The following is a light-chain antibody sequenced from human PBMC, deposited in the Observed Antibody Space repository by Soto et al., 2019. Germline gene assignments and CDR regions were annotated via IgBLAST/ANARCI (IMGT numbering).Light chain of an antibody. CDR1: QSLIHSDGNTY. V-gene: IGKV2-30*02. CDR3: LQGTHWPWT. J-gene: IGKJ1*01. CDR2: EVS. Sequence: DVGMTQSPLFLPVTLGQPAYISCRSSQSLIHSDGNTYLSWCQQRPGQSPRRLIYEVSDRESGVPDRCTGSGSGTDFTLKISRVEAEDVGVYYCLQGTHWPWTFGQGTEVEIK.